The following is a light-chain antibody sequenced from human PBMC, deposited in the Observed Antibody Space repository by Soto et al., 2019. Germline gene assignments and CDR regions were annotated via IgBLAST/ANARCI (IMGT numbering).Light chain of an antibody. Sequence: SVLTQPASVSGSPGQSITISCTGTSSDVGGYNSVSWYRQDPGKAPKLIIYDVTYRPSGVSNRFSGSKSGNTASLTISGLQSEDEADYHCSSFTSSITYVFGTGTKVTLL. CDR3: SSFTSSITYV. J-gene: IGLJ1*01. CDR2: DVT. CDR1: SSDVGGYNS. V-gene: IGLV2-14*01.